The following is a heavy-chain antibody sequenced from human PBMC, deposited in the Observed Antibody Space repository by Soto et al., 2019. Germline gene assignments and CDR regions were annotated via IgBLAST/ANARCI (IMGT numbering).Heavy chain of an antibody. CDR2: ISANGGIT. V-gene: IGHV3-23*01. D-gene: IGHD2-15*01. CDR3: AKDKYTDSVRKVWFFDY. CDR1: GFTFSKYA. J-gene: IGHJ2*01. Sequence: EVQLLESGGGLVKPGGSLRLSCAASGFTFSKYAMSWVRLAPGKGLEWVSSISANGGITDYADSVKGRFTISRDNSQNILSLQMDSLTGHDTALYFCAKDKYTDSVRKVWFFDYWGRGTQVTVSS.